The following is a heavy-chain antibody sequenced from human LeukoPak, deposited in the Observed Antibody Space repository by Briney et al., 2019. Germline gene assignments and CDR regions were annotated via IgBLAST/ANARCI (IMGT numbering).Heavy chain of an antibody. V-gene: IGHV1-2*02. D-gene: IGHD1-1*01. CDR3: GRDRHWNQGNFDY. CDR1: GYTFTTYG. CDR2: INPNNGGT. J-gene: IGHJ4*02. Sequence: GASVKVSCKASGYTFTTYGISWVRQAPGQGLEWMGWINPNNGGTNSAQKFQGRVTMTRDTSIGTAYMELNRLTYDDTAVYYCGRDRHWNQGNFDYWGQGTLVTVSS.